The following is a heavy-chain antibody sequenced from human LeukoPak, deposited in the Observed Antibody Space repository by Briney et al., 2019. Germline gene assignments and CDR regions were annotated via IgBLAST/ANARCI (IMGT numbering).Heavy chain of an antibody. D-gene: IGHD5-18*01. Sequence: GGSLRLSCAASGFTFSSYSMSWVRQAPGKGLEWVSFISTTSSYIYYADSVKGRFTIFRDNAKNSLYLQMNSLRAEDTAVYYCARDQWLQSNHYMDVWGKGTTVTVSS. CDR2: ISTTSSYI. CDR1: GFTFSSYS. V-gene: IGHV3-21*01. J-gene: IGHJ6*03. CDR3: ARDQWLQSNHYMDV.